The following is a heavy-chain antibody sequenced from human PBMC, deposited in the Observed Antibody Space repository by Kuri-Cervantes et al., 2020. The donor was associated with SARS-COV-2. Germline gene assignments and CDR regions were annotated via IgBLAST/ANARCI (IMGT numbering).Heavy chain of an antibody. CDR3: ARGAEGSPFDY. Sequence: SETLSLTCTVSGGSIRTYNYYWGWIRQPAGKGLEWIGRIYTSGSTNYNPSLKSRVTMSVDTSKNQFSLKLSSVTAADTAVYYCARGAEGSPFDYWGQGTLVTVSS. J-gene: IGHJ4*02. CDR1: GGSIRTYNYY. CDR2: IYTSGST. V-gene: IGHV4-4*07. D-gene: IGHD6-13*01.